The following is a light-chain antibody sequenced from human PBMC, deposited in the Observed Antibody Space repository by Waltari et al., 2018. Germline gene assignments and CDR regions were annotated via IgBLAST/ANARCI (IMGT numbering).Light chain of an antibody. J-gene: IGKJ1*01. V-gene: IGKV1-39*01. CDR3: QQSFSSPWT. CDR2: AAS. Sequence: DIQMTQSPSSLSASVGDPVTVPCRASQNIRTHLNWYQQKPATAPKLLIYAASTLHRGVPSRFSASASGTDFTLTVTNLQPDDFAVYFCQQSFSSPWTFGQGTRV. CDR1: QNIRTH.